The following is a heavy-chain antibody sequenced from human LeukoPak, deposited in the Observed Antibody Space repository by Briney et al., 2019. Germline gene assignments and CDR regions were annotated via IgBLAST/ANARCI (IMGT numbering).Heavy chain of an antibody. CDR2: ILYDGSNK. CDR1: GFIFSSYA. CDR3: ARREYTAFDY. D-gene: IGHD6-6*01. Sequence: QPGGSLRLSCAASGFIFSSYAMHWVRQAPGKGLEWVAVILYDGSNKYYADSVKGRFTISRDNAKNSLYLQMNSLRAEDTALYYCARREYTAFDYWGQGTLVTVSS. V-gene: IGHV3-30-3*01. J-gene: IGHJ4*02.